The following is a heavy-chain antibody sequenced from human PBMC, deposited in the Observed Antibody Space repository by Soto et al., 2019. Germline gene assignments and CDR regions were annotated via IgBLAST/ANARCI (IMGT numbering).Heavy chain of an antibody. Sequence: SQTLSLTCAISGDSVSSNSAAWNWIRQSPSRGLEWLGRTYYRSKWYNDYAVSVKSRVTINPDTSKNQFSLQLNSVTPEDTAVYYCAKNELRSYYYGMDVWGQGTTVTVSS. J-gene: IGHJ6*01. D-gene: IGHD1-7*01. CDR3: AKNELRSYYYGMDV. CDR1: GDSVSSNSAA. V-gene: IGHV6-1*01. CDR2: TYYRSKWYN.